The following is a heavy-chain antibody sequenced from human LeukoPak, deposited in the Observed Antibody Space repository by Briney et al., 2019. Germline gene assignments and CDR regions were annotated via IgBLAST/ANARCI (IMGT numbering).Heavy chain of an antibody. J-gene: IGHJ4*02. CDR3: ARISDDSSGYYDY. CDR1: RFTLTSYW. Sequence: TGGSLRLSRAPSRFTLTSYWTHWVRQAPGKRLVWVSRINSSGDFTSYPDSVKGRFTISRDNAKNTLYLQMNSLRAEDTAVYYCARISDDSSGYYDYWGQGTLVTVSS. V-gene: IGHV3-74*01. CDR2: INSSGDFT. D-gene: IGHD3-22*01.